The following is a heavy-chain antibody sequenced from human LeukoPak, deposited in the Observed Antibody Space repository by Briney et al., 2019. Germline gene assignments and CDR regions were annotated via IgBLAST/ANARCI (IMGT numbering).Heavy chain of an antibody. J-gene: IGHJ5*02. Sequence: SETLSLTCTVSGDSITRGSYYWSWIRQPAGKGLEWIGRIYTSGSTNYNPSLKSRVTISVDTSKNQFSLKLSSVTAADTAVYYCARGHYYDSSGFSFDPWGQGTLVTVSS. CDR3: ARGHYYDSSGFSFDP. D-gene: IGHD3-22*01. CDR2: IYTSGST. V-gene: IGHV4-61*02. CDR1: GDSITRGSYY.